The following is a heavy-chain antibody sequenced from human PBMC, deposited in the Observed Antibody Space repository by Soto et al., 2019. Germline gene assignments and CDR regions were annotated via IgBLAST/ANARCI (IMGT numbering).Heavy chain of an antibody. CDR3: ARQGFGPLHGLVDV. V-gene: IGHV4-59*08. CDR1: GGSMSSYY. J-gene: IGHJ6*02. Sequence: QVQLQESGPGLVKPSETLSRSCTVSGGSMSSYYWRWFRQSPGKRMEWIGYVHHSWGSSYNPSLQSRVAISLDTSKSQFSLKATSVSATDTAVYYCARQGFGPLHGLVDVWGQGTTVTVSS. D-gene: IGHD3-10*01. CDR2: VHHSWGS.